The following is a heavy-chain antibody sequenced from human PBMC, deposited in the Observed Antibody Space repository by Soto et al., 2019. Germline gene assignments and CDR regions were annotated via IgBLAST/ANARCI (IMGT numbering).Heavy chain of an antibody. V-gene: IGHV1-69*13. Sequence: SVKVSCKASGGTFSSYAISWVRQAPGQGLEWMGGIIPIFGTANYAQKFQGRVTITADESTSTAYMELSSLRSEDTAVYYCASKSSSGWSPPSDPASDAFDIWGQGTMVTVS. CDR3: ASKSSSGWSPPSDPASDAFDI. CDR2: IIPIFGTA. D-gene: IGHD6-19*01. CDR1: GGTFSSYA. J-gene: IGHJ3*02.